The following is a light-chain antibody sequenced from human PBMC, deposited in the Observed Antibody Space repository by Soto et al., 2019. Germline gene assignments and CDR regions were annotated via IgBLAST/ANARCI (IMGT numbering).Light chain of an antibody. CDR1: SSDVGGYNY. CDR3: SSYPSSSTYV. Sequence: QSALTQPASVSGSPGQSITISCTGTSSDVGGYNYVSWYQQHPGKAPQLIIYDVTNRPSGVSNRFSGSKSGNTASLTISGLQAEDEADYYCSSYPSSSTYVFGTGTKLTVL. J-gene: IGLJ1*01. V-gene: IGLV2-14*01. CDR2: DVT.